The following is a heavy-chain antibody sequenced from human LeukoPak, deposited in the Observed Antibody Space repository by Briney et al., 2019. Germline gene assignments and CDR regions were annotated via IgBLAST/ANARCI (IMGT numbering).Heavy chain of an antibody. D-gene: IGHD6-19*01. CDR1: GFTVSSNY. J-gene: IGHJ4*02. CDR3: ASLIAVAGYYFDY. CDR2: IYSGGST. Sequence: PGGSLRLSCAASGFTVSSNYMSWVRQAPGKGLEWVSVIYSGGSTYYADSVKGRFTISRDNSKNTLYLQMNSLRAEDTAVYYCASLIAVAGYYFDYWGQGTLVTVSS. V-gene: IGHV3-53*01.